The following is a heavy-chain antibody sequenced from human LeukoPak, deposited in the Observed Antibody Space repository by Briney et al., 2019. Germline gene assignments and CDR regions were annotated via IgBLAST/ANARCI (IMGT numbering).Heavy chain of an antibody. CDR1: GYSISSSSYY. J-gene: IGHJ5*02. CDR2: IYYSGST. V-gene: IGHV4-39*01. Sequence: SETLSLTCTVSGYSISSSSYYWGWIRQPPGKGLEWIGSIYYSGSTYYNPSLKSRVTISVDTSKNQFSLKLSSVTAADTAVYYCARLPAYYDSSGYQGPWFDPWGQGTLVTVSS. D-gene: IGHD3-22*01. CDR3: ARLPAYYDSSGYQGPWFDP.